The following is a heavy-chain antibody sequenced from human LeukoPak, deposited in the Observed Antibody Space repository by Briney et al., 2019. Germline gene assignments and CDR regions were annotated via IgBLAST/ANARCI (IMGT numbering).Heavy chain of an antibody. CDR2: IYYSGST. J-gene: IGHJ3*02. CDR3: ARRVPRPELSYGGKGPADAFDI. CDR1: GGSISSGGYY. D-gene: IGHD4-23*01. Sequence: SQTLSLTCTVSGGSISSGGYYWSWIRQHPGKGLEWIGYIYYSGSTYYNPSLKSRVTISVDTSKNQFSLKLSSVTAADTAVYYCARRVPRPELSYGGKGPADAFDIWGQGTMVTVSS. V-gene: IGHV4-31*03.